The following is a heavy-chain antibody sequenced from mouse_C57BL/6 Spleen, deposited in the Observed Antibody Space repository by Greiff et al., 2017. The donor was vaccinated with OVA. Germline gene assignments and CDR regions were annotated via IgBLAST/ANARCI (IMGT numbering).Heavy chain of an antibody. V-gene: IGHV1-61*01. Sequence: VQLQQPGAELVRPGSSVKLSCKASGYTFTSYWMDWVKQRPGQGLEWIGNIYPSDSETHYNQKFKDKATLTVDKSSSTAYMQLSSLTSEDSAVYYWARNWDVYFDYWGQGTTLTVSS. CDR1: GYTFTSYW. CDR2: IYPSDSET. J-gene: IGHJ2*01. D-gene: IGHD4-1*01. CDR3: ARNWDVYFDY.